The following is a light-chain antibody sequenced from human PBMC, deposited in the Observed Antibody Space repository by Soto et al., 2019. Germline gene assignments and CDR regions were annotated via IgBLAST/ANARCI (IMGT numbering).Light chain of an antibody. CDR2: LGS. CDR1: QSLLHSNGYNY. CDR3: MQGTHWLIT. Sequence: DIVMTQSPLSLPVTPGEPASISCRSSQSLLHSNGYNYLDWYLQKPGQSPQLLIYLGSNRASGVPDRFSGSGSGTDFTLKISRVEAEDVGVYYCMQGTHWLITFGQGTRLEIK. J-gene: IGKJ5*01. V-gene: IGKV2-28*01.